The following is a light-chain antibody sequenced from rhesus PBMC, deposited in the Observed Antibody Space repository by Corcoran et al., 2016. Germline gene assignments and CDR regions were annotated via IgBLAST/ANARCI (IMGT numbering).Light chain of an antibody. CDR1: NNDIGGNEY. Sequence: QAAPTQPPSVSGSPGQSVTISCIGSNNDIGGNEYVSWYHQHPGKAPKLMIFGVTRRPSGVSDRFSGSKSGNTASLTISGLQAEDDGDYYCCSYTNRNSYIFGPGTRLTVL. CDR3: CSYTNRNSYI. CDR2: GVT. J-gene: IGLJ1*01. V-gene: IGLV2S7*01.